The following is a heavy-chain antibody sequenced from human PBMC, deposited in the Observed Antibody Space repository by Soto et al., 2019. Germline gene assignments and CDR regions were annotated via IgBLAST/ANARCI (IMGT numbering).Heavy chain of an antibody. CDR3: ARPMWRDDYNCGYFYL. V-gene: IGHV3-30-3*01. CDR1: GFTFSSYA. D-gene: IGHD4-4*01. Sequence: QVQLVESGGGVVQPGRSLRLSCAASGFTFSSYAMHWVRQAPGKGLEWVAVISYDGSNKYYADSVKGRFTISRDNPNNTLYPQMNSLRAEDTAVYYCARPMWRDDYNCGYFYLSGRVTLVTVSS. J-gene: IGHJ2*01. CDR2: ISYDGSNK.